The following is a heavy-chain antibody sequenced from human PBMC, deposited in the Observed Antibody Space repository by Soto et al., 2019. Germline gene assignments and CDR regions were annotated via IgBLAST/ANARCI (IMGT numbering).Heavy chain of an antibody. V-gene: IGHV4-30-4*01. CDR1: GGSISSGDYY. D-gene: IGHD6-13*01. Sequence: SETLSLTCTVSGGSISSGDYYWSWIRQPPGKGLEWIGYIYYSGSTYYNPSLKSRVTISVDTSKNQFSLKLSSVTAADTAVYYCARDALAAAGGIDYWGQGTLVTVSS. CDR2: IYYSGST. J-gene: IGHJ4*02. CDR3: ARDALAAAGGIDY.